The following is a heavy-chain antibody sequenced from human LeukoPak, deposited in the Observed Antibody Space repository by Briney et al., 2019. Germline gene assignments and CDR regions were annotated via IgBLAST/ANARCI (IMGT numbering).Heavy chain of an antibody. V-gene: IGHV4-31*03. J-gene: IGHJ4*02. CDR3: ARGVKNGNYDSSGYYFDY. D-gene: IGHD3-22*01. CDR1: GGSISSGGYY. CDR2: IYYSGST. Sequence: PSETLSLTCTVSGGSISSGGYYWSWIRQRPGKGLEWIGYIYYSGSTYYNPSLKSRVTISVDTFKNQFSLKLSSVTAADTAVYYCARGVKNGNYDSSGYYFDYWGQGTLVTVSS.